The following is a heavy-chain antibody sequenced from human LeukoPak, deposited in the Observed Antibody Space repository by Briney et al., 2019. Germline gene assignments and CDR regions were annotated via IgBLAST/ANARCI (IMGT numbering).Heavy chain of an antibody. D-gene: IGHD6-13*01. Sequence: SETLSLTCTVSGGSISSYYWSWIRQPPGKGLEWIGEINHSGSTNYNPSLKSRVTISVDTSKNQFSLKLSSVTAADTAVYYCASLYRSSWYGDAFDIWGQGTMVTVSS. V-gene: IGHV4-34*01. CDR2: INHSGST. J-gene: IGHJ3*02. CDR3: ASLYRSSWYGDAFDI. CDR1: GGSISSYY.